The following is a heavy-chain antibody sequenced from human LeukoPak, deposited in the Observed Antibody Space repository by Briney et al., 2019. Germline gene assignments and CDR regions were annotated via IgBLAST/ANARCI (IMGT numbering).Heavy chain of an antibody. Sequence: GGSLRLSCAGSGFTFSNAWMSGARQAPGKRLEWVGRIKNKVDGGTTDYAAPVKGRFTISRDDSKNTVYVQMNSLNTEDTAVYYCTTRGGFGYWGQGTLVTVSS. J-gene: IGHJ4*02. V-gene: IGHV3-15*01. CDR2: IKNKVDGGTT. CDR1: GFTFSNAW. D-gene: IGHD2-15*01. CDR3: TTRGGFGY.